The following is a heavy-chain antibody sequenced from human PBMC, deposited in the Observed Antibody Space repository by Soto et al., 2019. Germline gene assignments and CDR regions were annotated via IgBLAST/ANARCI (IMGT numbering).Heavy chain of an antibody. D-gene: IGHD3-22*01. CDR1: GGTFSSYA. Sequence: QVQLVQSGAEVKKPGSSVTVSCKASGGTFSSYAISWVRQAPGQGLEWMGGIIPIFGTAHYALKFQGRVTITADESTSTAYIELSSLRSEDTAGYYCARAPGGYYQGYYGMDVWGQGTTVTVS. CDR3: ARAPGGYYQGYYGMDV. CDR2: IIPIFGTA. V-gene: IGHV1-69*01. J-gene: IGHJ6*02.